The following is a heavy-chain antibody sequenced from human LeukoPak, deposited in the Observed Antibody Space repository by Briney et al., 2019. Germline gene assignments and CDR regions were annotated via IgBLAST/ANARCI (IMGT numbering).Heavy chain of an antibody. J-gene: IGHJ3*01. CDR3: ARGRYCSADICTGGDSFDL. V-gene: IGHV4-4*07. Sequence: SETLSLTCSVSGGSISNYYWTWIRQPAGKGLGWIGRKYARGNSNYSPPLQSRVTMSVDTSKNQFSLKLRSVTAADTAVYYCARGRYCSADICTGGDSFDLWGQGTMVSVSS. CDR1: GGSISNYY. D-gene: IGHD2-15*01. CDR2: KYARGNS.